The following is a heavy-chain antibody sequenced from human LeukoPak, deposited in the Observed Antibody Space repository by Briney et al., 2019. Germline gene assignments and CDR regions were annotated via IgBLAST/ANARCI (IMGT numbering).Heavy chain of an antibody. Sequence: GGSLRLSCAASGFTLSSYGMHWVRQAPGKGLEWVAFIRYDGSNKYYADSVKGRFTISRDNSKNTLYLQMNSLRAEDTAVYYCAKDFKAADYYYYYYMDVWGKGTTVTISS. CDR3: AKDFKAADYYYYYYMDV. D-gene: IGHD6-13*01. CDR1: GFTLSSYG. CDR2: IRYDGSNK. J-gene: IGHJ6*03. V-gene: IGHV3-30*02.